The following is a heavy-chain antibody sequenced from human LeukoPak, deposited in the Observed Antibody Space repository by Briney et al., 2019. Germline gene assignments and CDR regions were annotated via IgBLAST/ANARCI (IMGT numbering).Heavy chain of an antibody. Sequence: GGSLRLSCAASGFTFSDYYMSWIRQAPGKGLEWVSAISGSGGSTYYADSVKGRFTISRDNSKNTLYLQMNSLRAEDTAVYYCAKVGYCSSTSCNDAFDIWGQGTMVTVSS. CDR1: GFTFSDYY. J-gene: IGHJ3*02. D-gene: IGHD2-2*01. V-gene: IGHV3-23*01. CDR2: ISGSGGST. CDR3: AKVGYCSSTSCNDAFDI.